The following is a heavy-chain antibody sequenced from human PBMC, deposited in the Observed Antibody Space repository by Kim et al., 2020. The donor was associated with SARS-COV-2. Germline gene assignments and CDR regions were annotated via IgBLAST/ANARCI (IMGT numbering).Heavy chain of an antibody. J-gene: IGHJ4*02. CDR3: ARSVTTVTGYFDY. Sequence: SETLSHTCTVSGGSISSYYWSWIRQPPGKGLEWIGYIYYSGSTNYNASLKSRVTISVDTSKNQFSLKLSSVTAADTAVYYCARSVTTVTGYFDYWGQGTLVTVSS. D-gene: IGHD4-17*01. V-gene: IGHV4-59*08. CDR2: IYYSGST. CDR1: GGSISSYY.